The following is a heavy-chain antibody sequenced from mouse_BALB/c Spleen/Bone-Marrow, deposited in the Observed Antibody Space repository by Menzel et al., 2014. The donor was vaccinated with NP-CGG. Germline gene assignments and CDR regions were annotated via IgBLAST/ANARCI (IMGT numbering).Heavy chain of an antibody. D-gene: IGHD1-1*01. V-gene: IGHV2-9*02. CDR2: IWAGGST. CDR3: ARSSSPYYYAMDY. CDR1: GFSLISYG. Sequence: VKLVESGPGLVAPSQSLSITCTVSGFSLISYGVHWVRQPPGKGLEWLGVIWAGGSTNYNSALMSRLSISKDNSKSQVFLKMNSLQTDDTAMYYCARSSSPYYYAMDYWGQGASVTVSS. J-gene: IGHJ4*01.